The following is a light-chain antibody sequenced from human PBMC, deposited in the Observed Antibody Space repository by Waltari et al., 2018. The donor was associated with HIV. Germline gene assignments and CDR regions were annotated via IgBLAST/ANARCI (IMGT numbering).Light chain of an antibody. CDR2: SNN. CDR1: GSNVGVNF. Sequence: QSVLTQAPSASGTPGQRVTLSCSGTGSNVGVNFVSWYQQLPEMAPKLLIYSNNESPSRVPDRFSGSKSGTSASLAISGLRSEDEAVYFCAAWDDSVSGWAFGEGTKVTVL. V-gene: IGLV1-47*01. CDR3: AAWDDSVSGWA. J-gene: IGLJ2*01.